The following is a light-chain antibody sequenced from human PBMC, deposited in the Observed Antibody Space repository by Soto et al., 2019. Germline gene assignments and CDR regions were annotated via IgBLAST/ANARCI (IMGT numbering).Light chain of an antibody. V-gene: IGKV1-5*03. CDR1: QSISSW. CDR3: QYYNDYCWT. J-gene: IGKJ1*01. Sequence: DIQLTQSPSTLSASVGDRVTITCRASQSISSWLAWYQQKPGKAPNFLIYKTSNLESGVPSRFSGSGSGTEFTLTNSSLQPDDFATYYCQYYNDYCWTFGQGTKVEIK. CDR2: KTS.